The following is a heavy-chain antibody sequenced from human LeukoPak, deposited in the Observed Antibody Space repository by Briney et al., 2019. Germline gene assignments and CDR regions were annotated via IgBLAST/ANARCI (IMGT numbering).Heavy chain of an antibody. J-gene: IGHJ6*02. CDR1: GVSITSNY. Sequence: SETLSFTCTVSGVSITSNYWSWIRQPPGKGLEWIGYMYYSGSTNYNPSLKSRVTMSVDTSKNQFSLKLTSVTAADTAVYYCARDLMTATLEYYGMDVWGQGTTVTVSS. V-gene: IGHV4-59*01. D-gene: IGHD2-21*02. CDR3: ARDLMTATLEYYGMDV. CDR2: MYYSGST.